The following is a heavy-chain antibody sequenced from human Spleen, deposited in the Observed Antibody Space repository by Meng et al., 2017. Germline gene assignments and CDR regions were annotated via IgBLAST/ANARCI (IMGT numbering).Heavy chain of an antibody. CDR3: ARGPTTMAHDFDY. CDR1: GGSVSDYY. D-gene: IGHD4-11*01. Sequence: QVQLQQWGAVVLKPSENLSLTCVVSGGSVSDYYWSWIRQPPGKGLEWIGEINHSGSTNYNPSLESRATISVDTSQNNLSLKLSSVTAADSAVYYCARGPTTMAHDFDYWGQGTLVTVSS. CDR2: INHSGST. V-gene: IGHV4-34*01. J-gene: IGHJ4*02.